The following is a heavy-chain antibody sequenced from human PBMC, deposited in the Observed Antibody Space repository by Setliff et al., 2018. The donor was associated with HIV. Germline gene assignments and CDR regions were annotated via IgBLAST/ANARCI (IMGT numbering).Heavy chain of an antibody. CDR1: GGTLNSYA. CDR3: ATGPTMVTSKGFWFFDL. Sequence: SVKVSCKTSGGTLNSYAISWVRQAPRQGLEWMGGIIPIFGTANYAQKFQGRVTITADESTSTAYMELTGLRSEDTAVYYCATGPTMVTSKGFWFFDLWGRGTLVTVSS. CDR2: IIPIFGTA. V-gene: IGHV1-69*13. J-gene: IGHJ2*01. D-gene: IGHD4-17*01.